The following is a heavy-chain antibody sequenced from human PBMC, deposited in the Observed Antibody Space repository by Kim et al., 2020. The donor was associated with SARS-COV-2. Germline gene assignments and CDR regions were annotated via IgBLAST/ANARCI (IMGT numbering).Heavy chain of an antibody. CDR3: ARRSRGDGSPGY. D-gene: IGHD3-16*01. V-gene: IGHV4-39*01. Sequence: NPSHKGRVTVSVDTSKKQFSLKLTSVTAADTAVYYCARRSRGDGSPGYWGQGTLVTVSS. J-gene: IGHJ4*02.